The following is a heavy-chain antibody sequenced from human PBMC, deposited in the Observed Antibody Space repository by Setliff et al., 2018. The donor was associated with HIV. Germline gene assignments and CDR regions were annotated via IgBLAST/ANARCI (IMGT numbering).Heavy chain of an antibody. V-gene: IGHV4-39*07. D-gene: IGHD2-2*01. CDR1: GGSINTNSFY. CDR2: VFYSGST. J-gene: IGHJ5*02. CDR3: ARDAGGLYCTSSSCQGGCFDP. Sequence: SETLSLTCIVSGGSINTNSFYWAWIRQSPGKGLEWLGSVFYSGSTYDNPSLKSRVTVSVDTSKNQFSLKLSSVTAADTAVYYCARDAGGLYCTSSSCQGGCFDPWGQGTLVTVSS.